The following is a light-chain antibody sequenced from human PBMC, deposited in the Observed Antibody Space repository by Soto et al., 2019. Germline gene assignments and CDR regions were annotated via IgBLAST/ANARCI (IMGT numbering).Light chain of an antibody. CDR1: QGISNY. CDR2: AAS. J-gene: IGKJ2*01. Sequence: DIQMTQSPSSLSASVGDRVTITCRASQGISNYLAWYQQKPGKVPKLLIYAASTLQSGVPSRFSGSGSGTDFTLTISSLQPEDVATYYCQKYYSAPPDTFGQGTKLEIK. CDR3: QKYYSAPPDT. V-gene: IGKV1-27*01.